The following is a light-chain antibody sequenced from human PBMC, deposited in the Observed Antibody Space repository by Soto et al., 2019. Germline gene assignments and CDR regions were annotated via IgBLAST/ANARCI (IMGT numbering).Light chain of an antibody. CDR2: DAS. V-gene: IGKV1-5*01. J-gene: IGKJ1*01. Sequence: DIQMTQSPSTLSASVGDRVTITCRASQSIVRWLAWYQRKPGKAPKLLIYDASSLESGVPSRFSGSGSGTEFTLTISSLQPDDFATYYCQQYNSYSRTFGQGTKVEIK. CDR1: QSIVRW. CDR3: QQYNSYSRT.